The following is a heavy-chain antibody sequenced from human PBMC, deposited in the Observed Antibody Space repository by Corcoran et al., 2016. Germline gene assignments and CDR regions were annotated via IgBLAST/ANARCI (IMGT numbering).Heavy chain of an antibody. J-gene: IGHJ5*02. CDR1: GYTFTGYY. D-gene: IGHD3-22*01. CDR3: ARAGYYYDGSGWPGLHNWFDP. V-gene: IGHV1-2*02. CDR2: INPNSGGT. Sequence: QVQLVQSGAEVKKPGASVKVSCKASGYTFTGYYMHWVRQAPGQGLEWMGWINPNSGGTNYAQKFQGRVTMTRDTSISTAYMELSRLRSDDTAVYYCARAGYYYDGSGWPGLHNWFDPWGEGTLATVSS.